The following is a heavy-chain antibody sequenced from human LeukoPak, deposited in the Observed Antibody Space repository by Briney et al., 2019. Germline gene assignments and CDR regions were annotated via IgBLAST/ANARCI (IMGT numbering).Heavy chain of an antibody. V-gene: IGHV3-9*01. Sequence: GGSLRLSCAASGFTFDDYAMHWVRQAPGKGLEWVSGISWNSGSIGYADSVKGRFTISRDNAKNSLYLQMNSLRAEDTALYYCARGTSAVTSYWFDPWGQGTLVTVSS. D-gene: IGHD6-19*01. CDR1: GFTFDDYA. CDR3: ARGTSAVTSYWFDP. CDR2: ISWNSGSI. J-gene: IGHJ5*02.